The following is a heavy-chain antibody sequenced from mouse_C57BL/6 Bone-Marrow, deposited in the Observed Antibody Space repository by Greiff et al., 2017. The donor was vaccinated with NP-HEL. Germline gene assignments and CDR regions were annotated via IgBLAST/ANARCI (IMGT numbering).Heavy chain of an antibody. V-gene: IGHV1-5*01. J-gene: IGHJ1*03. Sequence: VQLQQSGTVLARPGASVKMSCKTSGYTFTSYWMHWVKQRPGQGLEWIGAINPGNGDTSYNQKFKGKAKLTAVPSASTAYMELSSLTNEDAAVYYCTRATTVPPGSFDDWGKGTTVTVSS. CDR3: TRATTVPPGSFDD. D-gene: IGHD1-1*01. CDR2: INPGNGDT. CDR1: GYTFTSYW.